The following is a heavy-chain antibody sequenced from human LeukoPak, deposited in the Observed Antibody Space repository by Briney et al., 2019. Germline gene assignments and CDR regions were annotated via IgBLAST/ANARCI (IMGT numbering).Heavy chain of an antibody. CDR3: ARTGSYGGNADWYFDL. D-gene: IGHD4-23*01. CDR2: IIPIFGTA. V-gene: IGHV1-69*13. J-gene: IGHJ2*01. Sequence: SVKVSCTASGGTFSSYAISWVRQAPGQGLEWMGGIIPIFGTANYAQKFQGRVTITADESTSTAYMELSSLRSEDTAVYYCARTGSYGGNADWYFDLWGRGTLVTVSS. CDR1: GGTFSSYA.